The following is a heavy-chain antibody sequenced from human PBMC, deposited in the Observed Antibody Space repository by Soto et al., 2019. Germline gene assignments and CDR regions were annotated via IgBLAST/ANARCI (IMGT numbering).Heavy chain of an antibody. CDR1: GYTLTELS. Sequence: GASVKVSCKVSGYTLTELSMHWVRQAPGKGLEWMGGFDPEDGETIYAQKFQGRVTMTEDTSTDTAYMELSSLRSEDTAVYYCATGPLRSRSYYDYWCGYYSYYMDVWGKGTTVTVSS. V-gene: IGHV1-24*01. D-gene: IGHD3-3*01. CDR2: FDPEDGET. CDR3: ATGPLRSRSYYDYWCGYYSYYMDV. J-gene: IGHJ6*03.